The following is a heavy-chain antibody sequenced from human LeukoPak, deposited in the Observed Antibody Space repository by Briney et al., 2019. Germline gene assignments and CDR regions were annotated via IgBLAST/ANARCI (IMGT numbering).Heavy chain of an antibody. CDR3: AKGRLVVTAIED. Sequence: GGSLRLSCAAAGFAVSANSMNWVRQAPGKGLEWVSIIYRDADTYYADSVKGRFTISRDNSKNTLYLQMNSLRAEDTAVYYCAKGRLVVTAIEDWGQGTLVTVSS. V-gene: IGHV3-66*01. D-gene: IGHD2-21*02. CDR1: GFAVSANS. CDR2: IYRDADT. J-gene: IGHJ4*02.